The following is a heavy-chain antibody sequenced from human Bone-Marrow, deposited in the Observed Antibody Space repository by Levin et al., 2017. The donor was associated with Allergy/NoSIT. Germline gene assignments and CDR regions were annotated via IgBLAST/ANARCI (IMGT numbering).Heavy chain of an antibody. Sequence: GGSLRLSCAGSGFTFHDFAMHWVRQAPGKGLEWVSGIGWNSGAVGYADSVKGRFTISRDNARNSLYLQMHSLRAEDTALYYCTKEVLYEGRGMDVWGQGTTVTVSS. CDR3: TKEVLYEGRGMDV. J-gene: IGHJ6*02. CDR2: IGWNSGAV. CDR1: GFTFHDFA. V-gene: IGHV3-9*01. D-gene: IGHD2-2*02.